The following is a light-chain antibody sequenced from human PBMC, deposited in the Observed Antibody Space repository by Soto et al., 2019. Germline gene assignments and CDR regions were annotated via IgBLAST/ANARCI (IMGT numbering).Light chain of an antibody. CDR1: QSVSSN. CDR2: GAF. J-gene: IGKJ5*01. CDR3: QQRGEWPPGAT. Sequence: EIVMTQSPVTLSVSQGERATLSCRASQSVSSNLAWYQQKPGQAPSLLIYGAFTRATGIPARFSGTGSGTDFTLTISSLEPEDFAVYYCQQRGEWPPGATFGQGTRLEI. V-gene: IGKV3-11*01.